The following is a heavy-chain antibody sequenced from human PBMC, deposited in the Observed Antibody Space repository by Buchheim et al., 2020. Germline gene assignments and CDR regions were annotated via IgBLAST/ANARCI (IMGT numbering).Heavy chain of an antibody. CDR2: INSDGSIT. J-gene: IGHJ5*02. CDR1: GFTFSTYW. V-gene: IGHV3-74*01. D-gene: IGHD5-12*01. CDR3: ARESGYSGYDWFDP. Sequence: EVQLVESGGGLVQPGGSLRLSCASSGFTFSTYWMHWVRQAPGKGLVWVSRINSDGSITSYADSVKGRFTISRDNAKHTLYLQVNTLRAEDTAVYHCARESGYSGYDWFDPWGQGTL.